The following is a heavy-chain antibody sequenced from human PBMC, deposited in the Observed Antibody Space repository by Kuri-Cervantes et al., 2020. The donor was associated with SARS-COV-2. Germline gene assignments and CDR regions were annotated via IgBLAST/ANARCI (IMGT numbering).Heavy chain of an antibody. CDR2: ISSSGSTI. D-gene: IGHD3-3*01. CDR1: GFTFSSYE. Sequence: GGSLRLSCAASGFTFSSYEMNWVRQAPGKGLEWVSYISSSGSTIYYADSVKGRFTISRDNAKNSLYLQMNSLRAEDTAVYYCARVTEYYDFWSGYYMRDYYYYGMDVWGQGTTVTVSS. J-gene: IGHJ6*02. V-gene: IGHV3-48*03. CDR3: ARVTEYYDFWSGYYMRDYYYYGMDV.